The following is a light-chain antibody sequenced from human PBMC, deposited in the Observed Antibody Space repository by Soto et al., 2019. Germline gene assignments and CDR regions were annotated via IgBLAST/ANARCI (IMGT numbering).Light chain of an antibody. CDR2: GNS. CDR3: QSYDSSMSGYV. V-gene: IGLV1-40*01. J-gene: IGLJ1*01. CDR1: SSNIGAGYD. Sequence: QSVLTQPPAVSGAPGQRVTISCPGSSSNIGAGYDVHWYQQLPGKAPKLLIYGNSNRPSGVPDRFSGPESGTSASLAITGLQDEDEADYYCQSYDSSMSGYVFGTGTKVTVL.